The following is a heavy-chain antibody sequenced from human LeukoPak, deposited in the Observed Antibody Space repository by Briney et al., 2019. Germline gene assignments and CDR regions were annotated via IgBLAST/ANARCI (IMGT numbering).Heavy chain of an antibody. CDR2: ISDSGNT. J-gene: IGHJ2*01. D-gene: IGHD3-10*01. CDR1: GGSISSRSYY. V-gene: IGHV4-39*01. Sequence: SETLSLTCTVSGGSISSRSYYWGWIRQPPGKGLEWIGKISDSGNTYYSPSLRSRVTISIDMSKNQFSLKLSSVTATDTAVYYCARVLRSYYWHFDLWGRGTLVTVSS. CDR3: ARVLRSYYWHFDL.